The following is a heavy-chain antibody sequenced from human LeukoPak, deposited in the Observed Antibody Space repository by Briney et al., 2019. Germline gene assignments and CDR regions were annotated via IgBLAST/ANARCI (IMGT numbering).Heavy chain of an antibody. J-gene: IGHJ3*02. CDR1: GDSVSSNSAA. V-gene: IGHV6-1*01. CDR3: ARGDLSHPYCSSTSCRMLFDI. CDR2: TYYRSKWYN. D-gene: IGHD2-2*01. Sequence: PSQTLSLTCAISGDSVSSNSAAWNWIRQSPSRGLEWLGRTYYRSKWYNDYAVSVKSRITIKPDTSKNQFSLQLNSVTPEDTAVYYCARGDLSHPYCSSTSCRMLFDIWGQGTMVTVSS.